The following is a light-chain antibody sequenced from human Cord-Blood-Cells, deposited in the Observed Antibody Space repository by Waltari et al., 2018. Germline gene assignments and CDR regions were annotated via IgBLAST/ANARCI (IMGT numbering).Light chain of an antibody. J-gene: IGLJ2*01. CDR2: KDS. CDR1: ALPKQY. Sequence: SYQLTQPPSVSVSPGQTARITCSGDALPKQYAYWYQQKPGQAPALGIYKDSERPSGIPERFSGSSSGTTVTLTISGVQAEDEADYYCQSADSSGTYVVFGGGTKLTVL. CDR3: QSADSSGTYVV. V-gene: IGLV3-25*03.